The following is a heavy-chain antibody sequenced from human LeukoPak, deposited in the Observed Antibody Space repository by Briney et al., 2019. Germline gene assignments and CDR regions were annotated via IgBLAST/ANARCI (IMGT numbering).Heavy chain of an antibody. D-gene: IGHD3-10*01. CDR1: GFTFSSYS. Sequence: PGGSLRLSCAASGFTFSSYSMNWVRQAPGKGLEWVSSISSSSSYIYYADSVKGRFTISRDNAKNSLYLQMNSLRAEDTAVYYCARGREGSYSPFDYWGQGTLVTVSS. J-gene: IGHJ4*02. CDR2: ISSSSSYI. V-gene: IGHV3-21*01. CDR3: ARGREGSYSPFDY.